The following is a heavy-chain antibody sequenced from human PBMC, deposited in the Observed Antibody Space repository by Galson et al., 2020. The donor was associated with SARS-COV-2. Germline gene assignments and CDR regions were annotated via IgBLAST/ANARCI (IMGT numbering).Heavy chain of an antibody. CDR1: GGSISSGGYS. Sequence: SETLSLTCAVSGGSISSGGYSWSWIRPPQGKGLEWIGYNHYSGDTYYSPSLKSRLTISVDTSKNQFFLILTSVTAADTAVYYCARVPTRAIAEIAFDIWGQGTMVTVSS. D-gene: IGHD2-2*02. CDR3: ARVPTRAIAEIAFDI. CDR2: NHYSGDT. J-gene: IGHJ3*02. V-gene: IGHV4-30-4*07.